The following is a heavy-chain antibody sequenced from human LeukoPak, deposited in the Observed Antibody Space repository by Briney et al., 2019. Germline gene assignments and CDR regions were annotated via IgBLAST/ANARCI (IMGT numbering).Heavy chain of an antibody. CDR2: MNGYSGNT. CDR1: GYTFTTYD. Sequence: ASVKVSCKASGYTFTTYDINWVRQATGQGLEWMGWMNGYSGNTGYAQQFQGRVTITRNTSISTAYMELSSLRSEDTAVYYCASSLMRDIVVVPAASAAFDIWGQGTMVTVSS. CDR3: ASSLMRDIVVVPAASAAFDI. V-gene: IGHV1-8*01. J-gene: IGHJ3*02. D-gene: IGHD2-2*01.